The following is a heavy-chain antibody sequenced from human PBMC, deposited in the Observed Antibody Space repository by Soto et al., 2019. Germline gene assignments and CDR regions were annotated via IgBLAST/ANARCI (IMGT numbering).Heavy chain of an antibody. CDR3: ARDSGLIRGSYGVDV. D-gene: IGHD3-10*01. Sequence: LRLSCAASGFAIRSNYLTWVLQAPGKGLDWVSVIYRSGKIYYADSVRGRFTTSSDNSQNTLHLEMNSLRAEDTAVYYCARDSGLIRGSYGVDVWGQGTTVTV. J-gene: IGHJ6*02. CDR2: IYRSGKI. CDR1: GFAIRSNY. V-gene: IGHV3-53*01.